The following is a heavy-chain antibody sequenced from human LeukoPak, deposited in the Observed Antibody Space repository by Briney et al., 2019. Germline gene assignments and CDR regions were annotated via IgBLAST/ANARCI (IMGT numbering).Heavy chain of an antibody. Sequence: ASVKVSCKASGYTFASYYMQWMRQAPGRGLEWMGIINPSGGSTTYAQKLQGRVTMTRDTSTSTVYMELSSLRSEDTAVYYCARDLSGNKYGYFDYWGQGTLVTVSS. J-gene: IGHJ4*02. CDR3: ARDLSGNKYGYFDY. CDR2: INPSGGST. CDR1: GYTFASYY. D-gene: IGHD2-8*01. V-gene: IGHV1-46*01.